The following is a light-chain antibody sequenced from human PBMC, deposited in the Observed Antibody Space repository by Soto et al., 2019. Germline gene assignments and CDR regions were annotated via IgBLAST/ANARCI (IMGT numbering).Light chain of an antibody. CDR2: AAG. J-gene: IGKJ2*01. V-gene: IGKV3-20*01. CDR1: ESVDSSY. Sequence: EIVLTQSPGTLSLSPGETATLSCRASESVDSSYLAWYQQKPGQAPRLLMYAAGTRATGIPDRFSGSGSGTDFTLTISRLEPEDYAVYYCQQYGSSPRTFGQGTKLEIK. CDR3: QQYGSSPRT.